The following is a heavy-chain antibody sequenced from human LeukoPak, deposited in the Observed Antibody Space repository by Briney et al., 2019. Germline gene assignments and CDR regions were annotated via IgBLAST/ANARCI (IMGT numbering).Heavy chain of an antibody. Sequence: QPGGSLRLSCAASGFTFSSYAMSWVRQAPGKGLEWVSAISGSGGSTYYADSVKGRFTISRDNSKNTLYLQMNSLRAEDTAVYYCARALLQQDDAFDIWGQGTMVTVSS. CDR3: ARALLQQDDAFDI. D-gene: IGHD1-26*01. J-gene: IGHJ3*02. CDR2: ISGSGGST. CDR1: GFTFSSYA. V-gene: IGHV3-23*01.